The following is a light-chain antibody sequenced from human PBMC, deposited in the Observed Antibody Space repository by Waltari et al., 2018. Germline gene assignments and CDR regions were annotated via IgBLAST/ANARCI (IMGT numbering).Light chain of an antibody. CDR2: EVT. J-gene: IGLJ2*01. V-gene: IGLV2-23*02. CDR1: SRDVGSYNL. Sequence: QSALTPPASVSGSPGQSITISCTGTSRDVGSYNLLSWYQQHPGKAPKLMIYEVTKRPSGVSNRFSGSKSGNTASLTISGLQAEDESDYYCCSYAGASTHVVFGGGTKVTVL. CDR3: CSYAGASTHVV.